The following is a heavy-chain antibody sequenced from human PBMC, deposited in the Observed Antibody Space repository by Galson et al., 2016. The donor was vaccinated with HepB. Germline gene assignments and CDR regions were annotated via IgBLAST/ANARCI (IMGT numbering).Heavy chain of an antibody. CDR1: GFPVTDNY. D-gene: IGHD2-15*01. Sequence: SLRLSCAVSGFPVTDNYMSWVRQAPGKGLEWLSVIYSGGTTNYADSLKGRFTTSRDSSKNTVYLHISSLRVEDTAVYYCASSYCTGGSCYFDDWGQGVLVTVSS. V-gene: IGHV3-53*01. CDR3: ASSYCTGGSCYFDD. J-gene: IGHJ4*02. CDR2: IYSGGTT.